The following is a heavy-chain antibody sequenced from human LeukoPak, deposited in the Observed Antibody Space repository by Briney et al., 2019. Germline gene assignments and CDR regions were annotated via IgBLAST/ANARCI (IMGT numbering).Heavy chain of an antibody. CDR3: ARIANIANSYFQH. Sequence: GASVKVSCKASGYTFTGYYMHWVRQAPGQGLEWMGWISPNSGGTNYAQKFQGRVTMTRDTSISTAYMELSRLRSDDTAVCYCARIANIANSYFQHWGQGTLVTVSS. CDR1: GYTFTGYY. CDR2: ISPNSGGT. J-gene: IGHJ1*01. V-gene: IGHV1-2*02. D-gene: IGHD7-27*01.